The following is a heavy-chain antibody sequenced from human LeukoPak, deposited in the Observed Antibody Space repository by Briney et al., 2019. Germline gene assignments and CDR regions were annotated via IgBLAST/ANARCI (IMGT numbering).Heavy chain of an antibody. Sequence: ASVKVSCKACGYTFTGYYMYWVRQAPGQGLEWMGWINPNSGGTNYAQKFQGWVTMTRDTSISTAYMELSSLRSDDTAVYYCAILERDYWGQGTLVTVSS. CDR3: AILERDY. D-gene: IGHD6-25*01. CDR1: GYTFTGYY. CDR2: INPNSGGT. J-gene: IGHJ4*02. V-gene: IGHV1-2*04.